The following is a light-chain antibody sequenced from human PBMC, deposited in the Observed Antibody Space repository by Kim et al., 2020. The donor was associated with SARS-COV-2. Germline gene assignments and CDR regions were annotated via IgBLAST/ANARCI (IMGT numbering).Light chain of an antibody. Sequence: PGWTVTLTCASGTGAVTSGYYPNWFQQKPGQAPSARIYSTSNKHSWTPARFSGSLLGGKAALTLSGVQPEDEAEYYCLLYYGGARVFGGGTKRTVL. V-gene: IGLV7-43*01. CDR3: LLYYGGARV. CDR1: TGAVTSGYY. J-gene: IGLJ3*02. CDR2: STS.